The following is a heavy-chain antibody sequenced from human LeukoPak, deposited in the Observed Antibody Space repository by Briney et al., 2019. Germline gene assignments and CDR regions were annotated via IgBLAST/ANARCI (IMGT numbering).Heavy chain of an antibody. V-gene: IGHV1-2*02. D-gene: IGHD5-18*01. J-gene: IGHJ4*02. CDR3: ARDFGRGYSYGYKDY. CDR1: GYTFTGYY. CDR2: INPNSGGT. Sequence: ASVKVSCKASGYTFTGYYMHWVRQAPGQGLEWMGWINPNSGGTNYAQKFRGRVTMTRDTSISTAYMELSRLRSDDTAVYYCARDFGRGYSYGYKDYWGQGTLVTVSS.